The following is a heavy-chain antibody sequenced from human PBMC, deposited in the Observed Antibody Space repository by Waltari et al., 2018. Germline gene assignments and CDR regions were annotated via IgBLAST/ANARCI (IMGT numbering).Heavy chain of an antibody. CDR1: W. J-gene: IGHJ4*02. CDR3: ARDRGRGLYLDS. V-gene: IGHV4-4*02. Sequence: WWSRVRQPPGKGLEWIGQIHGRGRSNYNPCLESRLTVSMDTSSNHVSLTVTSATAADTAIDYGARDRGRGLYLDSWGQGTLVTVSP. CDR2: IHGRGRS. D-gene: IGHD1-26*01.